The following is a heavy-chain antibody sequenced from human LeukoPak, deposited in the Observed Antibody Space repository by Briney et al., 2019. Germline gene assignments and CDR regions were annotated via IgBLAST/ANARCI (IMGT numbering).Heavy chain of an antibody. V-gene: IGHV3-73*01. CDR3: TRRLESGIWDFDY. Sequence: PGGPLRLSYXASGFTFSGXXXXXXXQAXXXXLXXXXXXRNKDNSYATAYAASVEGRFTISRDDSGNMAYLQMNSLKTEDTAVYYCTRRLESGIWDFDYWGQGARVTVSS. CDR1: GFTFSGXX. D-gene: IGHD6-19*01. J-gene: IGHJ4*02. CDR2: XRNKDNSYAT.